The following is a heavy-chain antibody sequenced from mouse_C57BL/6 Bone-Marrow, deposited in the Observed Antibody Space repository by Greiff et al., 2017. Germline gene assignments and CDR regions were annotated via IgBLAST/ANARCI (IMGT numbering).Heavy chain of an antibody. CDR3: ARDDGYLYYYAMDY. CDR1: GYTFTSYG. D-gene: IGHD2-3*01. V-gene: IGHV1-81*01. Sequence: QVQLQQSGAELARPGASVKLSCKASGYTFTSYGISWVKQRTGQGLEWIGEIYPRSGNTYYNEKFKGKATLTADKSSSTAYMELRSLTSEDSAVYFCARDDGYLYYYAMDYWGQGTSVTVSS. J-gene: IGHJ4*01. CDR2: IYPRSGNT.